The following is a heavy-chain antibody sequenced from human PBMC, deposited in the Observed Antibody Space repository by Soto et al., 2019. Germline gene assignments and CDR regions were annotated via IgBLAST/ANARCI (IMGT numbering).Heavy chain of an antibody. V-gene: IGHV1-8*01. CDR3: ARCRASGSYYLLDY. Sequence: RASVKVSCKASGDTFTTYDINWVRQATGHGLEWMGWINPNSGNIGYAQRFQGRVTMTRDTAIRTAYMEVSSLGSDDTAVYYCARCRASGSYYLLDYWGQGTLVTVSS. D-gene: IGHD3-10*01. CDR2: INPNSGNI. J-gene: IGHJ4*02. CDR1: GDTFTTYD.